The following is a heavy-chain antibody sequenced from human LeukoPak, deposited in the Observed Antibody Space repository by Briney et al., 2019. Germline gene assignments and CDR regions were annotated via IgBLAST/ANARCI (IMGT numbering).Heavy chain of an antibody. Sequence: GASVKVSCKASGYTFTSYGISWVRQAPGQGLEWMGWISAYNGNTNYAQKLQGRVTMATDTSTSTAYMELSSLRSEDTAVYYCARDGYNYYFVYWGQGTLVTVSS. CDR3: ARDGYNYYFVY. V-gene: IGHV1-18*01. J-gene: IGHJ4*02. D-gene: IGHD5-24*01. CDR1: GYTFTSYG. CDR2: ISAYNGNT.